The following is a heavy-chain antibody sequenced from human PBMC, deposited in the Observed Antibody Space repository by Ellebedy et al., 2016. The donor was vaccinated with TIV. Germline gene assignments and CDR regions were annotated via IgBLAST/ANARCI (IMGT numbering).Heavy chain of an antibody. D-gene: IGHD1-26*01. V-gene: IGHV3-48*02. CDR1: GFTFSSYS. CDR2: ISSSSSTI. Sequence: GGSLRLXXAASGFTFSSYSMNWVRQAPGKGLEWVSYISSSSSTIYYADSVKGRFTISRDNAKNSLYLQMNSLRDEDTAVYYCAREGSGSRYYYYYYGMDVWGQGTTVTVSS. CDR3: AREGSGSRYYYYYYGMDV. J-gene: IGHJ6*02.